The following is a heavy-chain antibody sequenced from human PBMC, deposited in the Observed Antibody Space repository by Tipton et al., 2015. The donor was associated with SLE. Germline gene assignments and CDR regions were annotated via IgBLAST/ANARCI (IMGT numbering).Heavy chain of an antibody. D-gene: IGHD2-15*01. J-gene: IGHJ4*02. CDR2: IYSGGST. CDR3: VPRQVDFDH. V-gene: IGHV3-23*03. CDR1: GLSFSRYA. Sequence: SLRLSCAASGLSFSRYAMTWVRQAPGKALEWVSVIYSGGSTSYADSVKGRFTISRDNSKNTLYLQMDSLRGDDTAVYYCVPRQVDFDHWGQGTLVSVSS.